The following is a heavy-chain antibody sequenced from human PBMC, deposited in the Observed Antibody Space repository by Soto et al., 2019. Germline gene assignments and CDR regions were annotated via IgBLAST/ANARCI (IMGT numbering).Heavy chain of an antibody. V-gene: IGHV4-34*12. D-gene: IGHD3-16*01. CDR2: LIHGGST. CDR1: GASLGGFH. CDR3: ARSPLGYDYVRQTWREVGDSFDI. Sequence: PSATLSLTCAIYGASLGGFHWTWLRQSPGKGLDGIGELIHGGSTNYNPSLKGRVSFSLDTSKNQFSLHLMSVTAADTAVYYCARSPLGYDYVRQTWREVGDSFDIWGRGTLVTVSS. J-gene: IGHJ3*02.